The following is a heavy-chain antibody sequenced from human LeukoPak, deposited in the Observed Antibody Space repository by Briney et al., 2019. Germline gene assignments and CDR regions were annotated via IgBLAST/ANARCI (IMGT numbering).Heavy chain of an antibody. CDR1: GYTFTSYY. D-gene: IGHD2-15*01. V-gene: IGHV1-46*01. Sequence: SVKVSCKASGYTFTSYYMHWVRQAPGQGLEWMGIINPSGGSTSYAQKFQGRVTMTRDTPTSTVYMELSSLRSEDTAVYYCARDISYCSGGSCYLTIDYWGQGTLVTVSS. CDR2: INPSGGST. J-gene: IGHJ4*02. CDR3: ARDISYCSGGSCYLTIDY.